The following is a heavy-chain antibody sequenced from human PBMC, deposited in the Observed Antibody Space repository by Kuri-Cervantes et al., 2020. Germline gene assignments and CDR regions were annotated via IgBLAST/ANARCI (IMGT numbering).Heavy chain of an antibody. D-gene: IGHD6-13*01. CDR2: INPNSGDT. J-gene: IGHJ4*02. CDR1: GYTFTGYY. Sequence: ASVKVSCKASGYTFTGYYMHWVRQTPGQGLEWMGWINPNSGDTNYAQKFQGRVTMTRDTSISTAYMELTRLSSDDTAVYYCARSTLIAAAYFDYWGQGTLVTVSS. V-gene: IGHV1-2*02. CDR3: ARSTLIAAAYFDY.